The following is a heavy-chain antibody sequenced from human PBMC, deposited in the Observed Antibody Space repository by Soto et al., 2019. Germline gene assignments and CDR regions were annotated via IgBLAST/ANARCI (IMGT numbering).Heavy chain of an antibody. Sequence: PGGSLRLSCSASVFTFSSYSMNWGRQAPGKGLEWVSHISGSSSTIYHTDSVKGRFTVSRDNAKNSLYLQMNSLRDEDTAVYFCAKTSLRVYYYGMDVWGQGTTVTVSS. CDR2: ISGSSSTI. V-gene: IGHV3-48*02. J-gene: IGHJ6*02. CDR3: AKTSLRVYYYGMDV. CDR1: VFTFSSYS.